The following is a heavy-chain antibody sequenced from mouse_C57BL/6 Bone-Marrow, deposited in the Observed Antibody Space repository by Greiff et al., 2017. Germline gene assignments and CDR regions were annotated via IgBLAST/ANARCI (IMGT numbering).Heavy chain of an antibody. J-gene: IGHJ3*01. CDR3: AIYYDYAWFAY. V-gene: IGHV1-61*01. CDR1: GYTFTSYW. CDR2: IYPSDSET. D-gene: IGHD2-4*01. Sequence: QVQLKQPGAELVRPGSSVKLSCKASGYTFTSYWMDWVKQRPVQGLEWIGNIYPSDSETHYNQKFKDRATLTVDKSSSTAYMQLSSLTSEDSAVYYCAIYYDYAWFAYWGQGTLVTVSA.